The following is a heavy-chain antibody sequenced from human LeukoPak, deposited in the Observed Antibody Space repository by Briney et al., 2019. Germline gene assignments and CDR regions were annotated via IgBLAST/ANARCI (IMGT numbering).Heavy chain of an antibody. CDR3: ARGESGSRSFRYFDY. CDR2: INHSGST. D-gene: IGHD1-26*01. CDR1: GGSFSGYY. V-gene: IGHV4-34*01. Sequence: PSETLSLTCAVYGGSFSGYYWSWIRQPPGRGLEWIGEINHSGSTNYNPSLKSRVTISVDTSKNQFSLKLSSVTAADTAVYYCARGESGSRSFRYFDYWGQGTLVTVSS. J-gene: IGHJ4*02.